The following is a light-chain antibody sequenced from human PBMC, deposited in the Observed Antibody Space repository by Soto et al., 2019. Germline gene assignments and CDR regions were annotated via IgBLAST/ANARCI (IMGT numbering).Light chain of an antibody. CDR3: QQYGSSSWT. J-gene: IGKJ1*01. V-gene: IGKV3-20*01. Sequence: EIVLTQSPGTLSLSPGERATLSCRASQSVPSGYLAWYQQKPGQAPRLLIYSASSRATGIPDRFSGSESGTDFSLTISRLEPEDFAVYYCQQYGSSSWTFGQGTKVEVK. CDR2: SAS. CDR1: QSVPSGY.